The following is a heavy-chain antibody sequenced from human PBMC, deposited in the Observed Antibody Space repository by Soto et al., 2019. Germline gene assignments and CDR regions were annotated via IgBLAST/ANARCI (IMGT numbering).Heavy chain of an antibody. J-gene: IGHJ6*02. CDR1: GGTFSSYA. CDR2: IIPIFGTA. V-gene: IGHV1-69*01. Sequence: QVQLVQSGAEVKKPGSSVKVSCKAPGGTFSSYAISWVRQAPGQGLEWMGGIIPIFGTANYAQKFQGRVTITADESTSTGYMGLGRLRSEDTAVYYCARSQGGSSSLDIYYYYYYGMDVWGQGTTVTVSS. CDR3: ARSQGGSSSLDIYYYYYYGMDV. D-gene: IGHD1-26*01.